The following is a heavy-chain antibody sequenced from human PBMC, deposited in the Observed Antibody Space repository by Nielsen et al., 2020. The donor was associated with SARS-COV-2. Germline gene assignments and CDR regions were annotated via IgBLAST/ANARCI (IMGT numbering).Heavy chain of an antibody. D-gene: IGHD6-19*01. V-gene: IGHV3-64*04. CDR2: ISSNGGST. J-gene: IGHJ4*02. CDR1: GFTFSSYA. CDR3: ASEIAVAGLDY. Sequence: GESLKISCSASGFTFSSYAMHWVRQAPGKGLEYVSAISSNGGSTYYADSVKGRFTISRDNSKNTLYLQMSSLRAEDTAVYYCASEIAVAGLDYWGQGTLVTVSS.